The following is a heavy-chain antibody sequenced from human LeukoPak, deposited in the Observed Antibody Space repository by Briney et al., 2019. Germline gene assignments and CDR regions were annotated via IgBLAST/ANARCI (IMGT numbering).Heavy chain of an antibody. CDR2: IRYDGSNK. CDR1: GFTFSSYG. CDR3: AKEYWYDYNYFYSMDV. V-gene: IGHV3-30*02. Sequence: PGGSLRLSCAASGFTFSSYGIHWVRQAPGKGLEWVAFIRYDGSNKYHADSVKRRFTISRDNSKNTVYLQMNSLRAEDTAVYFCAKEYWYDYNYFYSMDVWGKGTTVTISS. D-gene: IGHD2-8*02. J-gene: IGHJ6*03.